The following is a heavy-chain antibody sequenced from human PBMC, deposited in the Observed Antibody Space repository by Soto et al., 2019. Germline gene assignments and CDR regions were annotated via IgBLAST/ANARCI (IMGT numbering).Heavy chain of an antibody. D-gene: IGHD6-13*01. CDR2: IWYDGSNK. V-gene: IGHV3-33*01. Sequence: QVQLVESGGGVVQPGRSLRLSCAASGFTFSSYGMHWVRQAPGKGLEWVAVIWYDGSNKYSADSVKGLFTISSDNAKNTLYLQLNSLRAEDTAVYYCASAGLDSSSLYLFDYWGQGTLVTVSS. CDR1: GFTFSSYG. J-gene: IGHJ4*02. CDR3: ASAGLDSSSLYLFDY.